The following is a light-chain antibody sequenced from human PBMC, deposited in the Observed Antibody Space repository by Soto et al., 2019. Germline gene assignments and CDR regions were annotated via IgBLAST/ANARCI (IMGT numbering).Light chain of an antibody. Sequence: QSVLTQPPSVSGAPGQRVTISCTGSSSNIGAPNDVHWYQQLPGTAPKLLIFGNNNRPSGVPDRFSGSKSGTSASLAITGLQAEDEADYYCQSYDSSMTGVVFGGGTKLNVL. CDR1: SSNIGAPND. V-gene: IGLV1-40*01. CDR2: GNN. J-gene: IGLJ2*01. CDR3: QSYDSSMTGVV.